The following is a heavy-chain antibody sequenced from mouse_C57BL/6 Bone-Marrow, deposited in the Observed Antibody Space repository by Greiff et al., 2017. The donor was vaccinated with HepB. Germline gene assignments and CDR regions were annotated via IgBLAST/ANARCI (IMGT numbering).Heavy chain of an antibody. Sequence: VQLQQSGAELVRPGASVKLSCTASGFNIKDDYMHWVKQRPEQGLEWIGWIDPENGDTEYASKFQGKATITADTSSNTAYLQLSSLTSEDTAVYYCTKRPYLYYARDDWGQGTSVTVSA. V-gene: IGHV14-4*01. J-gene: IGHJ4*01. CDR2: IDPENGDT. CDR3: TKRPYLYYARDD. D-gene: IGHD5-1*01. CDR1: GFNIKDDY.